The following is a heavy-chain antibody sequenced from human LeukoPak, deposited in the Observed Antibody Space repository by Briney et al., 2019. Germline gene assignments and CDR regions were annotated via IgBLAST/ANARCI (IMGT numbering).Heavy chain of an antibody. CDR2: TIPIFVTA. Sequence: ASVKVSCKASGGTFSSYAISWVRQAPGQGLEWMGGTIPIFVTANYAQKFQGRVTITTDESTSTAYMELSSLRSEDTAVYYCARGVICSGGSCYSSYYFDYWGRGTLVTVSS. V-gene: IGHV1-69*05. CDR3: ARGVICSGGSCYSSYYFDY. J-gene: IGHJ4*02. CDR1: GGTFSSYA. D-gene: IGHD2-15*01.